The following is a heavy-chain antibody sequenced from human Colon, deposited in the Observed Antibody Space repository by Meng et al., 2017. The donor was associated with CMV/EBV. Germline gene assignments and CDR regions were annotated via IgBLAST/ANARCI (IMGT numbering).Heavy chain of an antibody. CDR1: GYTFNGYF. V-gene: IGHV1-2*02. D-gene: IGHD3-3*01. CDR2: INPVTGDT. CDR3: ATFGGDFDY. Sequence: VQMVQSGAEVSEPGASVKICCKTSGYTFNGYFMHWVRQVPGQGLEWMGWINPVTGDTSYAQKFQVRVTMTRDTSISTAYMELSSLRSDDTAVYYCATFGGDFDYWGQGTPVTVSS. J-gene: IGHJ4*02.